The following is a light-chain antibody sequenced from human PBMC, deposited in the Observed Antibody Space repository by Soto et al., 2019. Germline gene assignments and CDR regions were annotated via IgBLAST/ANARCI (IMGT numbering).Light chain of an antibody. CDR1: QGISNY. CDR2: AAS. Sequence: DIQMTQSPSSLSASVGDRVTITCRASQGISNYLAWYQQKPGKVPKLLIYAASTLQSGVPSRFSGSGSGTYFTLTISSLQPEDVATYYCQKYNSAPRTFGQGTKVEIK. V-gene: IGKV1-27*01. CDR3: QKYNSAPRT. J-gene: IGKJ1*01.